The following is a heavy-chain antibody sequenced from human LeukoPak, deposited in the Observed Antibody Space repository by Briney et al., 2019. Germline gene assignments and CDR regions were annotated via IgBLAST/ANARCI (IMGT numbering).Heavy chain of an antibody. CDR1: GGSFSGYY. CDR2: INHSGST. V-gene: IGHV4-34*01. D-gene: IGHD3-10*01. CDR3: AREDITMVRGVIIAYYFDY. J-gene: IGHJ4*02. Sequence: PSETLSLTCAVYGGSFSGYYWSWIRQPPGKGLEWIGEINHSGSTNYNPSLKSRVTISVDTSKNQFSLKLSSVTAADTAVYYCAREDITMVRGVIIAYYFDYWGQGTLVTVSS.